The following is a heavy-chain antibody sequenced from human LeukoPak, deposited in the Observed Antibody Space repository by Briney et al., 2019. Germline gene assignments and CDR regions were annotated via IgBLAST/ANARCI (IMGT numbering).Heavy chain of an antibody. CDR1: GYSISSGYY. J-gene: IGHJ3*02. CDR2: IYHTGST. V-gene: IGHV4-38-2*01. CDR3: ARPAGGKDSIPPDAFDI. Sequence: PSETLSLTCAVSGYSISSGYYWGWIRQPPGKGLEWIGSIYHTGSTYYNPSLKSRVTISVDTSKNQFSLRLGSVTAADTAVYYCARPAGGKDSIPPDAFDIWGQGTMVTVSS. D-gene: IGHD3-22*01.